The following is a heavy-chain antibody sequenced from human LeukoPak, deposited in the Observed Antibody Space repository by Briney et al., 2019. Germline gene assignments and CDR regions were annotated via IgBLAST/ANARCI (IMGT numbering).Heavy chain of an antibody. J-gene: IGHJ6*04. CDR3: ARHQEGMVRGVLYMDV. V-gene: IGHV4-39*01. CDR1: GGSISSSSYY. D-gene: IGHD3-10*01. CDR2: IYYNGIT. Sequence: NPSETLSLTCTVSGGSISSSSYYWGWIRQPPGKGLEWIGSIYYNGITYHNPSLKSRVTISVDTSNNQFSLEMSSVTAADTAVYFCARHQEGMVRGVLYMDVWGKGTTVIISS.